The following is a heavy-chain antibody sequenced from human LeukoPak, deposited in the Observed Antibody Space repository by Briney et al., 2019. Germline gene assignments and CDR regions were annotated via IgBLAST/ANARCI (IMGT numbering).Heavy chain of an antibody. CDR3: ARFGVVTKYYYGMDV. J-gene: IGHJ6*02. D-gene: IGHD3-3*01. Sequence: ASVKVSCKASGYTFTSYGISWVRQAPGQGLEWMGWISAYNGNTNYAQKLQGRVTMTTDTSTSTAYMELRSLRSDDTAVYYCARFGVVTKYYYGMDVWGQGTTVTVSS. CDR2: ISAYNGNT. CDR1: GYTFTSYG. V-gene: IGHV1-18*01.